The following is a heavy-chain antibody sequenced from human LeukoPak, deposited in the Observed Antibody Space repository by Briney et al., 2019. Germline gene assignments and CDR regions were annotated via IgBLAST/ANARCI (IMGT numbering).Heavy chain of an antibody. CDR2: IYYSGST. D-gene: IGHD3-22*01. V-gene: IGHV4-59*01. CDR1: GGSISNYY. CDR3: ARDRRDSSGYYKYYFDY. J-gene: IGHJ4*02. Sequence: SETLSLTCTVSGGSISNYYWSWIRQPPGKGLEWIGYIYYSGSTNYNPSLKSRVTISVETSKNQFSLKLSSVTAADTAVYYCARDRRDSSGYYKYYFDYWGQGTLVTVSS.